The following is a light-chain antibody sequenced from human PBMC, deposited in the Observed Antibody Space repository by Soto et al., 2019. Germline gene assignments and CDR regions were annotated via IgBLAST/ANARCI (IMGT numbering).Light chain of an antibody. V-gene: IGKV3-20*01. J-gene: IGKJ3*01. Sequence: EIVLTQSPGTLSLSPGERATLSCRASQSVSSSYLAWYQQKPGQAPRLLIYGASSRATGIPDRFSGSWSGTDFTLTISRLEPEDFAVYYCQHYGSSALFGPGTKVDIK. CDR1: QSVSSSY. CDR2: GAS. CDR3: QHYGSSAL.